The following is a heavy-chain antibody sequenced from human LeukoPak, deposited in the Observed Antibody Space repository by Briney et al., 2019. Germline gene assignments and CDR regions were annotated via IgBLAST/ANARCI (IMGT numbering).Heavy chain of an antibody. Sequence: PGGSLRLSCAASGFTFSSYAMSWVRQAPGKGLEWVSAVSGSAGSTYYADSVKGRFTISRDNSKNTLYLQMNSLRAEDTAVYYCGKVIVVVPAASTTFDSWGQGTLVTVSS. D-gene: IGHD2-2*01. CDR1: GFTFSSYA. CDR3: GKVIVVVPAASTTFDS. CDR2: VSGSAGST. V-gene: IGHV3-23*01. J-gene: IGHJ4*02.